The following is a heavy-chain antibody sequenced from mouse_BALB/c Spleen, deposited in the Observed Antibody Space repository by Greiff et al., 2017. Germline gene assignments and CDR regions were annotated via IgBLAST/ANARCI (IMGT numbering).Heavy chain of an antibody. J-gene: IGHJ4*01. V-gene: IGHV1-5*01. CDR3: TKYGSSHYYYAMDY. D-gene: IGHD1-1*01. CDR2: IYPGNSDT. Sequence: VQLKQSGTVLARPGASVKMSCKASGYSFTSYWMHWVKQRPGQGLEWIGAIYPGNSDTSYNQKFKGKAKLTAVTSASTAYMELSSLTNEDSAVYYCTKYGSSHYYYAMDYWGQGTSVTVSS. CDR1: GYSFTSYW.